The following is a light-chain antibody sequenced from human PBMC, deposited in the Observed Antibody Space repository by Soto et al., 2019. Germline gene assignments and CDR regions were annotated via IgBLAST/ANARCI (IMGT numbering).Light chain of an antibody. CDR3: SSYTSSSPVV. CDR2: DVN. V-gene: IGLV2-14*01. J-gene: IGLJ2*01. Sequence: QSVLTQPASVSGSPGQSITISCTGTSSDVGGYNYVSWYQQYPGKAPQLMIYDVNIRPSGVSYRFSGSKSGNTASLAISGLQAEDEADYYCSSYTSSSPVVFGGGTKVTVL. CDR1: SSDVGGYNY.